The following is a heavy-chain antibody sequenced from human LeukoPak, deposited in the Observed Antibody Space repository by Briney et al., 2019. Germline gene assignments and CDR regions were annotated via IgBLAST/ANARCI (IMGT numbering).Heavy chain of an antibody. J-gene: IGHJ4*02. CDR3: ARAVVGKEDLDY. CDR2: ISHDGSTK. CDR1: GFTFSIYA. Sequence: ERSLRLSCAAFGFTFSIYAIHWVRQAPGKGLEWVAVISHDGSTKYYADSVRGRFTISRDNSKNTLYLQMDSLGAEDTAVYYCARAVVGKEDLDYWGQGTLVTVSS. D-gene: IGHD6-19*01. V-gene: IGHV3-30*04.